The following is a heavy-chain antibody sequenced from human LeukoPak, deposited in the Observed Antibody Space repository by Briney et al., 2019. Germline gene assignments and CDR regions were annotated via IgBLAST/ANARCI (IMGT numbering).Heavy chain of an antibody. Sequence: PGRSLRPAWAPSALSFTTYAMHCVRQAPSKGLERVALLSYDGSEKFYADSVRGRFTISRDNSRNTVDLQMNSLRPEDTAVYYCAKYGSGSDYYYYGMDVWGQGTTVTVSS. CDR3: AKYGSGSDYYYYGMDV. J-gene: IGHJ6*02. CDR1: ALSFTTYA. D-gene: IGHD3-10*01. CDR2: LSYDGSEK. V-gene: IGHV3-30*18.